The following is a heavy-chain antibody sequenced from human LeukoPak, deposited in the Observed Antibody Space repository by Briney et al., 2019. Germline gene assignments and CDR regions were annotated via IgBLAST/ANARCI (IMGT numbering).Heavy chain of an antibody. CDR2: INPNSGGT. V-gene: IGHV1-2*02. D-gene: IGHD1-20*01. Sequence: ASVKVSCKASGYTFTSYYMHWVRQAPGQGLEWMGWINPNSGGTNYAQKFQGRVTMTRDTSISTAYMELSRLRSDDTAVYYCARAKYNWNPTPLDPWGQGTLVTVSS. J-gene: IGHJ5*02. CDR1: GYTFTSYY. CDR3: ARAKYNWNPTPLDP.